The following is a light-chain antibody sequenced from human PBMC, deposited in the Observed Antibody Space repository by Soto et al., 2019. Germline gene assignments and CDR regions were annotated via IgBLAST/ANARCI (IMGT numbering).Light chain of an antibody. CDR3: QQRSNWPPT. J-gene: IGKJ1*01. CDR1: QSVSTY. CDR2: DAS. V-gene: IGKV3-11*01. Sequence: EIMLTQSPDTLSLSPGNRATLSCRASQSVSTYLAWYQQKPGQPPRLLIYDASHRATGIPARFSGSGSGTDFTLTISSLEPEDFAVYYCQQRSNWPPTFGQGTKVEIK.